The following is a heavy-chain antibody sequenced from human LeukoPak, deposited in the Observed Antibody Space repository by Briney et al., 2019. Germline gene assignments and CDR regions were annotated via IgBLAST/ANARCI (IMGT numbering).Heavy chain of an antibody. V-gene: IGHV3-21*01. Sequence: GGSLRLSCAASGFTFSSYSMNWVRQAPGKGLKWVSSISSSSSYIYYADSVKGRFTISRDNAKNSLYLQMNSLRAEDTAVYYCARDLRYNWTPYYYYGMDVWGQGTTVTVSS. J-gene: IGHJ6*02. D-gene: IGHD1-20*01. CDR3: ARDLRYNWTPYYYYGMDV. CDR1: GFTFSSYS. CDR2: ISSSSSYI.